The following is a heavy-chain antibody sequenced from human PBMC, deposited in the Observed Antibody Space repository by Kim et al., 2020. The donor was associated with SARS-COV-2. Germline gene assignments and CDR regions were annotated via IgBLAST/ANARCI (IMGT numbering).Heavy chain of an antibody. Sequence: SETLSLTCAVYGGSFSGYYWSWIRQPPGKGLEWIGEINHSGSTNYNPSLKSRVTISVDTSKNQFSLKLSSVTAADTAVYYCARSLLLRSIFLGYWGQGTLVTVSS. CDR3: ARSLLLRSIFLGY. V-gene: IGHV4-34*01. CDR1: GGSFSGYY. J-gene: IGHJ4*02. CDR2: INHSGST. D-gene: IGHD4-17*01.